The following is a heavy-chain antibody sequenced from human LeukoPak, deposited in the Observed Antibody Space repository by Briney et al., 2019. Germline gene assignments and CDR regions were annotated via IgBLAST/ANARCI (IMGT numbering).Heavy chain of an antibody. V-gene: IGHV4-59*12. Sequence: KPSETLSLTCTVSGGSISNYYWSWIRQPPGKGLEWIGYIYYSGSTNYNPSLKSRVTISVDTSKNQFSLKLRSVTAADTAVYYCARGWYSSSHDAFDIWGQGTMVTVSS. CDR2: IYYSGST. J-gene: IGHJ3*02. CDR3: ARGWYSSSHDAFDI. CDR1: GGSISNYY. D-gene: IGHD6-13*01.